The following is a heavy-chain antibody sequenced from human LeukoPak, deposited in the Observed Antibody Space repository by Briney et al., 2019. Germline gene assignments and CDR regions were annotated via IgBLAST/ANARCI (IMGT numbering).Heavy chain of an antibody. V-gene: IGHV3-21*04. J-gene: IGHJ6*03. CDR3: AKSIEGVVRGTYYYYSYMDV. CDR2: ISSSSSHI. Sequence: PGGSLRLSCTASGFTFSSYNMNWVRQAPGKGLEWVSCISSSSSHIYYADSVKGRFTISRDNSKKTLYLQMSSLGADDTAVYFCAKSIEGVVRGTYYYYSYMDVWGKGTTVTVSS. D-gene: IGHD3-3*01. CDR1: GFTFSSYN.